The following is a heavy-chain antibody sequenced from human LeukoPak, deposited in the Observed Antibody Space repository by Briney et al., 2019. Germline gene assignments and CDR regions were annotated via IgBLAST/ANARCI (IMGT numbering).Heavy chain of an antibody. CDR2: ISSSSSYI. CDR1: GFTFSSYS. V-gene: IGHV3-21*01. Sequence: GGSLRLSCAASGFTFSSYSMNWVRQAPGKGLEWASSISSSSSYIYYADSVKGRFTISRDNAKNSLYLQMNSLRAEDTAVYYCARDARDGYAPEAFDIWGQGTMVTVSS. CDR3: ARDARDGYAPEAFDI. J-gene: IGHJ3*02. D-gene: IGHD5-24*01.